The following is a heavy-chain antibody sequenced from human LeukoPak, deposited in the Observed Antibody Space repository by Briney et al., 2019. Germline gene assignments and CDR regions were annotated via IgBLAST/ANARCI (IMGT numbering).Heavy chain of an antibody. Sequence: SETLSLTRTVSGGSISSSSYYWGWIRQPPGKGLEWIGSIYYSGSTYYNPSLKSRVTISVDTSKNQFSLKLSSVTAADTAVYYCARLPLTLPVDYWGQGTLVTVSS. D-gene: IGHD2-15*01. CDR2: IYYSGST. V-gene: IGHV4-39*01. CDR1: GGSISSSSYY. J-gene: IGHJ4*02. CDR3: ARLPLTLPVDY.